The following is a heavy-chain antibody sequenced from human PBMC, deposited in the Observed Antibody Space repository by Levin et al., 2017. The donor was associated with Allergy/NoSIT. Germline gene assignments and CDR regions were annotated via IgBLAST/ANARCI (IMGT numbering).Heavy chain of an antibody. V-gene: IGHV5-51*01. CDR2: IYPGDSDT. D-gene: IGHD2-2*01. CDR1: GYSFTSYW. Sequence: HGESLKISCKGSGYSFTSYWIGWVRQMPGKGLEWMGIIYPGDSDTRYSPSFQGQVTISADKSISTAYLQWSSLKASDTAMYYCARHGQLLSYYDYGMDVWGKGTTVTVSS. J-gene: IGHJ6*04. CDR3: ARHGQLLSYYDYGMDV.